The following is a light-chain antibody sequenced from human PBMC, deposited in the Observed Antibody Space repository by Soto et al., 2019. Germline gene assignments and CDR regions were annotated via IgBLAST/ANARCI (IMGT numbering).Light chain of an antibody. CDR2: GAS. Sequence: DIQMTQSPSSLSASVVDRVTITCQAIQYITTYLNWFQQKPGKAPKLLIYGASNLETGVPSRFSGRGSGTDFTSAISSLQPEDIATYSCQQYDTIQYTFGQGTKLEIK. CDR3: QQYDTIQYT. CDR1: QYITTY. J-gene: IGKJ2*01. V-gene: IGKV1-33*01.